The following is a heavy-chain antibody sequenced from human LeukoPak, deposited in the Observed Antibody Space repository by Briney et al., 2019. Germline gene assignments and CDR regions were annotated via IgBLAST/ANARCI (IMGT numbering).Heavy chain of an antibody. V-gene: IGHV1-18*01. CDR1: GYTFTSYG. Sequence: ASVKVSFKASGYTFTSYGISWVRQAPGQGLGGLGWISAYNGNTNYAQRLQGRVAMTTDTSTSTAYMELRSLRSDDTAVYYCARAGEVGSWYDWGQGTLVTVSS. CDR2: ISAYNGNT. D-gene: IGHD6-13*01. CDR3: ARAGEVGSWYD. J-gene: IGHJ4*02.